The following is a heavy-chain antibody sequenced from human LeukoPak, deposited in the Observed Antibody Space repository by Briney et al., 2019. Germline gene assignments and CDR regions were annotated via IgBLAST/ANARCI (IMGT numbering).Heavy chain of an antibody. CDR3: ARDNTVTHDGWFDP. Sequence: SETLSLTCTVSGGSISSSSYYWGWIRQPPGKGLEWIGSIYYSGSTYYNPSLKSRVTISVDTSKNQFSLKLSSVTAADTAVYYCARDNTVTHDGWFDPWGQGTLVTVSS. CDR1: GGSISSSSYY. CDR2: IYYSGST. J-gene: IGHJ5*02. D-gene: IGHD4-11*01. V-gene: IGHV4-39*07.